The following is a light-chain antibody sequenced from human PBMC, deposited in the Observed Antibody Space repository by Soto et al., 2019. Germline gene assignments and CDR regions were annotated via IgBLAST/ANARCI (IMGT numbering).Light chain of an antibody. V-gene: IGKV1-5*03. J-gene: IGKJ1*01. CDR3: LQYPSYLM. CDR1: QSISRQ. CDR2: QAS. Sequence: DIKMTQSPSTLSASVGDRVSITCRASQSISRQLAGYQQKPGKAPNLLISQASNLETGVPSRFTGSGSGTEFTLTISSLQPDDLETYYFLQYPSYLMFGEGTKVEVK.